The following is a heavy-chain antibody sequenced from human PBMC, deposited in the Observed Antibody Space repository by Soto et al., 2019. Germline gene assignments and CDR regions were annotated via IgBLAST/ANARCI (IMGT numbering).Heavy chain of an antibody. CDR3: ARGHRDCTNVLCSFYYFDY. Sequence: ASVKVSCKASGYTFTSYDINWVRQATGQGLEWMGWMNPNSGNTGYAQKFQGRVTMTRNTSISTAYMELSSLRSEDTAVYYCARGHRDCTNVLCSFYYFDYWGQGTLVTGSS. CDR1: GYTFTSYD. D-gene: IGHD2-8*01. V-gene: IGHV1-8*01. CDR2: MNPNSGNT. J-gene: IGHJ4*02.